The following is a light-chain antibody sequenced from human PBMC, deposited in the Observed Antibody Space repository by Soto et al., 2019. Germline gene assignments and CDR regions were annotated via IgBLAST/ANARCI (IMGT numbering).Light chain of an antibody. CDR3: AAWDDSLNAVV. Sequence: QSVLTQPPSASGTPGQRVTISCSGSSSNIGSNTVNWYQQLPGAAPKLLIYSNDQRPLEVPDRMSGSKSGTSASLAFSGLQSEDEADYYCAAWDDSLNAVVFGGGTQLTVL. CDR1: SSNIGSNT. CDR2: SND. J-gene: IGLJ7*01. V-gene: IGLV1-44*01.